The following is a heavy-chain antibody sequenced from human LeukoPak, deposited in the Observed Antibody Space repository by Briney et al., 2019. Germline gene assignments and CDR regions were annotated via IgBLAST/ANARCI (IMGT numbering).Heavy chain of an antibody. D-gene: IGHD3-3*01. V-gene: IGHV1-24*01. CDR1: GYTLTELS. Sequence: ASVKVSCKVSGYTLTELSMHWVRQAPGKGLEWMGGFDPEDGETIYAQKFQSRVTMTEDTSTDTAYMELSSLRSEDTAMYYCATMGSGYRSDAFDIWGQGTMVTVSS. CDR2: FDPEDGET. CDR3: ATMGSGYRSDAFDI. J-gene: IGHJ3*02.